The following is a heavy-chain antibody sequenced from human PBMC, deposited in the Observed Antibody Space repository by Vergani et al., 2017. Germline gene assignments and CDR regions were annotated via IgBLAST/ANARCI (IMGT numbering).Heavy chain of an antibody. Sequence: QVQLVESGGGVVQPGGSLRLSCAASGCTFSSYGMHWVRQAPGKGLEWVAFIRYDGSNKYYADSVKGRFTISRDNSKNTLYLQMNSLRAEDTAVYYCAKDRPGQQGDYWGQGTLVTVSS. V-gene: IGHV3-30*02. CDR2: IRYDGSNK. D-gene: IGHD6-13*01. CDR3: AKDRPGQQGDY. J-gene: IGHJ4*02. CDR1: GCTFSSYG.